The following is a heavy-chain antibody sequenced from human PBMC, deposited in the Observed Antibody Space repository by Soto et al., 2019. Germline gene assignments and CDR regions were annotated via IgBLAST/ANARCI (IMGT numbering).Heavy chain of an antibody. J-gene: IGHJ4*02. CDR3: GRHPSGCNGGSCYYFDS. D-gene: IGHD2-15*01. CDR1: GGSIRGYY. Sequence: PSETLSLTCTVSGGSIRGYYWSWIRQPPGKGPEWIGYIYYSGSTNYNPSLKSRVTISVDTSKNQFSLKLSSVTAADTAVYYCGRHPSGCNGGSCYYFDSWSQGTLVTVSS. CDR2: IYYSGST. V-gene: IGHV4-59*08.